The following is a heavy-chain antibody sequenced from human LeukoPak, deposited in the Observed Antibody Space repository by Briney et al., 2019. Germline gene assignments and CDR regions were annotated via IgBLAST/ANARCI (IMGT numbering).Heavy chain of an antibody. V-gene: IGHV4-39*01. Sequence: SETLSLTCTVSGGSISSSGFYWGWIRQPPGKGLEWIASIYYSGSTYYNPSLKSRVTISIDTSKNQFSLNLMSVAAADASVYDCARHEYSGSYYGLSCFDPWGQGTLVTVSS. CDR2: IYYSGST. CDR1: GGSISSSGFY. J-gene: IGHJ5*02. D-gene: IGHD1-26*01. CDR3: ARHEYSGSYYGLSCFDP.